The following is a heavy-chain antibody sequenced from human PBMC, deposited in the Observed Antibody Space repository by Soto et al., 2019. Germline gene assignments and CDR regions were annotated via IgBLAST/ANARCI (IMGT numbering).Heavy chain of an antibody. J-gene: IGHJ3*02. D-gene: IGHD4-17*01. Sequence: QVQLVQSGAEVKKPGASVKVSCKASGYTFTSYYMHWVRQAPGQVLECMGIINPSGGSTSYAQKFQGRVTMTRDTSTSTVYMELSSLRSEDTAVYYCARDREYGDYVSGAFDIWGQGTMVTVSS. CDR3: ARDREYGDYVSGAFDI. CDR1: GYTFTSYY. CDR2: INPSGGST. V-gene: IGHV1-46*03.